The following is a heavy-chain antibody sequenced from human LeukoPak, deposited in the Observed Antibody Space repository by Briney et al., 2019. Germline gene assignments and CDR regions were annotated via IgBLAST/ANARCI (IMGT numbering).Heavy chain of an antibody. CDR1: GFTFDDYA. Sequence: GGSLRLSCAASGFTFDDYAMHWVRQAPGRGLEWVSLISGDGGSTYYADSVKGRFTISRDNSKNSLYLQMNSLRTEDTALYYCAKDVDYYDSTSFDYWGQGTLVTVSS. CDR2: ISGDGGST. D-gene: IGHD3-22*01. J-gene: IGHJ4*02. V-gene: IGHV3-43*02. CDR3: AKDVDYYDSTSFDY.